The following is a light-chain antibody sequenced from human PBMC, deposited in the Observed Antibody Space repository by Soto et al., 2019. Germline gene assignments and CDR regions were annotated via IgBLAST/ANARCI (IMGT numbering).Light chain of an antibody. Sequence: DIQLPHSPSSLSASVGDRVTITCRASQDIRNWVVWYQQKPDRAPQSLIYASSSLHSGVPSRFSGSGSGTDFTLTISSLQPEDFATYYCQHYDSYPLTFGGGTKVEIK. CDR3: QHYDSYPLT. J-gene: IGKJ4*01. CDR1: QDIRNW. V-gene: IGKV1D-16*01. CDR2: ASS.